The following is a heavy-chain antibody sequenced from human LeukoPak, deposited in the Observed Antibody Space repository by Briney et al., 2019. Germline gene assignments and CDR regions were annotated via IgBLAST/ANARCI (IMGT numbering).Heavy chain of an antibody. CDR2: INPSGGST. J-gene: IGHJ5*02. V-gene: IGHV1-46*01. Sequence: ASVNVSCKASGYTFTSYYMHWVRQAPGQGLEWMGMINPSGGSTSYAQKFQGRVTMTRDTSTSTVYMELSSMRSEDTAVYYCARAGSSTSRILYWFDPWGQGTLVTVSA. D-gene: IGHD2-2*01. CDR3: ARAGSSTSRILYWFDP. CDR1: GYTFTSYY.